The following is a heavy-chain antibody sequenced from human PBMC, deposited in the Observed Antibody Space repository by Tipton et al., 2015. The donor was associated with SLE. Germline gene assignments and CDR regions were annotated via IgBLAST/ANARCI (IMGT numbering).Heavy chain of an antibody. V-gene: IGHV4-31*03. CDR2: IYYSGST. CDR3: ARGGGSGESQPGDFDY. CDR1: GGSISSGGYY. D-gene: IGHD3-16*01. J-gene: IGHJ4*02. Sequence: TLSLTCTVSGGSISSGGYYWSWIRQHPGKGPEWIGYIYYSGSTYYNPSLKSRVTISVDTSKNQFSLKLSSVTAADTAVYYCARGGGSGESQPGDFDYWGQGTLVTVSS.